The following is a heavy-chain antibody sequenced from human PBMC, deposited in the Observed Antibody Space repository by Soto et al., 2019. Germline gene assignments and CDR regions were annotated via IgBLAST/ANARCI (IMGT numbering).Heavy chain of an antibody. CDR2: IVVGSGNT. CDR1: GFTFTSSA. Sequence: SLKVSCKASGFTFTSSAVQWVRQARGQRLEWIGWIVVGSGNTNYAQKFQERVTITRDMSTSTAYMELSSLRSEDTAVYYCGGSGSSAAFYGMDVWGQGTTVTVSS. CDR3: GGSGSSAAFYGMDV. J-gene: IGHJ6*02. D-gene: IGHD3-10*01. V-gene: IGHV1-58*01.